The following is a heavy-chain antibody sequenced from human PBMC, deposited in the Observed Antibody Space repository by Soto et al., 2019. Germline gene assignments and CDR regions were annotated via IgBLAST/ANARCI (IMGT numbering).Heavy chain of an antibody. V-gene: IGHV1-3*05. CDR1: GYTFTGYA. Sequence: QVQLVQSGAEEKKPGASEKVSCKASGYTFTGYAMHWVRQAPGQRLEWMGWINAGNGNTKYSQKFQGRVTITRDTSASAAYMELSSLSSEDTAVYYCARAVAVPADFDYWGQGTLVTVSS. CDR2: INAGNGNT. CDR3: ARAVAVPADFDY. J-gene: IGHJ4*02. D-gene: IGHD6-19*01.